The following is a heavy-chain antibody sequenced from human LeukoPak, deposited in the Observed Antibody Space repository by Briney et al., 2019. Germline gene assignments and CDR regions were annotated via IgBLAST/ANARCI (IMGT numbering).Heavy chain of an antibody. V-gene: IGHV3-7*03. J-gene: IGHJ4*02. Sequence: PGGSLRLSCAASGFTFSYYWMTWVRQAPGKGLEWVANIKKDGSEKYFVDSVKGRFTISRDNAKNSLYLQMNSLRAEDTAVYYCAISVEMATIVYWGQGTLVTVSS. CDR1: GFTFSYYW. D-gene: IGHD5-24*01. CDR3: AISVEMATIVY. CDR2: IKKDGSEK.